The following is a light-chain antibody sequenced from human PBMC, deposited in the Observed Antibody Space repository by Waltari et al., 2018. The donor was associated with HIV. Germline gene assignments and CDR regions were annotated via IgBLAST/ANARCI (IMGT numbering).Light chain of an antibody. CDR1: SSNVGSDDL. J-gene: IGLJ1*01. CDR2: EVT. V-gene: IGLV2-23*02. CDR3: CSCPRSGIRYV. Sequence: QSALTQPASVSGSPGQSIPISCTGTSSNVGSDDLVYWYQQHPGEAPKLIIDEVTKRPSGVSNRFSGSKSGNTASLTISGLQAEDEADYYCCSCPRSGIRYVFGTGTKVTVL.